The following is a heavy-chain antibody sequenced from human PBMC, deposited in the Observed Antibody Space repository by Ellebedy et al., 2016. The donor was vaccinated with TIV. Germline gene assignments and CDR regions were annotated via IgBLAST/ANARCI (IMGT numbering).Heavy chain of an antibody. Sequence: GESLKISCEGLGYSFSTNWLGCVRQMPGHGLEWMGTIYPSDSDFKYSPSFEGQVTISADKSINTAYLQWSSLKASDTARYYCVRRAQGYVTGTHWFDPWGQGTLVTVSS. J-gene: IGHJ5*02. CDR3: VRRAQGYVTGTHWFDP. D-gene: IGHD3-10*01. CDR2: IYPSDSDF. V-gene: IGHV5-51*01. CDR1: GYSFSTNW.